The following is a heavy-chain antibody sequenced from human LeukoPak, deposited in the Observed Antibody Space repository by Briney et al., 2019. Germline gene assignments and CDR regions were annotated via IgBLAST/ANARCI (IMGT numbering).Heavy chain of an antibody. CDR1: GFTLSSYA. Sequence: GGSLRLSCAASGFTLSSYAMSWVRQAPGKGLEWVSAISASGGSTYYADSVKGRFTISRDSSKSTLYLQMNSLRAEDTAVYYCAKDSILWGTTNAFDIWGQGTMVTVSS. CDR3: AKDSILWGTTNAFDI. V-gene: IGHV3-23*01. J-gene: IGHJ3*02. CDR2: ISASGGST. D-gene: IGHD2-21*01.